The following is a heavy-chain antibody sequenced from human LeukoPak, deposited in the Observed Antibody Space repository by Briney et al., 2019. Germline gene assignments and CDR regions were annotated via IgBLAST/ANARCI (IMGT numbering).Heavy chain of an antibody. J-gene: IGHJ4*02. CDR3: ARVSGYDSIGIVDY. D-gene: IGHD3-22*01. CDR2: IYTSGST. V-gene: IGHV4-61*02. CDR1: GGSISSGSYY. Sequence: SQTLSLTCTVSGGSISSGSYYWSWIRQPAGKGLEWIGRIYTSGSTNYNPSLKSRVTISVDTSKNQFSLKLSSVTAADTAVYYCARVSGYDSIGIVDYWGQGTLVTVSS.